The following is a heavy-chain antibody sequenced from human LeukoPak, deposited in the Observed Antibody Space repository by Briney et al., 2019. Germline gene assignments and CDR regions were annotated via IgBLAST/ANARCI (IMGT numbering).Heavy chain of an antibody. CDR1: GFTFSSYA. D-gene: IGHD2-2*02. CDR2: TSFDVSNK. CDR3: ARGYCTSTSCYNDY. V-gene: IGHV3-30*04. Sequence: GGSLRLSCAASGFTFSSYAMHWVRQAPGKGLEWVATTSFDVSNKYYADSVKGRFTISRDNSKNTLYLQMNSIRTEDTAVYSCARGYCTSTSCYNDYWGQGTLVTVSS. J-gene: IGHJ4*02.